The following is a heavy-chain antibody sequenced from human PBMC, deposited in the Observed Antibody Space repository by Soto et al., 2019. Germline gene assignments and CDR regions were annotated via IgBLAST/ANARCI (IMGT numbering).Heavy chain of an antibody. CDR3: ARDYVGIGWYDY. V-gene: IGHV1-3*01. J-gene: IGHJ4*02. CDR1: GYTFTSYA. CDR2: INAGNGNK. Sequence: QVQLVQSGAEVKEPGASVKVSCKTSGYTFTSYAMHWVRQAPGQRLEWMGWINAGNGNKKYSQKFQGRDIITSDTSACTACMELSNLRSEDTAVNYCARDYVGIGWYDYWGQGTLVTVSS. D-gene: IGHD6-19*01.